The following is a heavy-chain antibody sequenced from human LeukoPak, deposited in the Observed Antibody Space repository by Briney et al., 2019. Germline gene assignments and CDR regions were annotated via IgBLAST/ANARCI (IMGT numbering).Heavy chain of an antibody. CDR3: ARGYYGSGSYWPYYYYMDV. CDR1: GFTFSSYR. D-gene: IGHD3-10*01. J-gene: IGHJ6*03. V-gene: IGHV3-21*04. Sequence: GGSLRLSCAASGFTFSSYRMNWFRQTPGKGLEWVSFISSSSVYIYYAASVKGRFTISRDNAKNSLYLQMNSLRAEDTALYYCARGYYGSGSYWPYYYYMDVWGKGTTVTVSS. CDR2: ISSSSVYI.